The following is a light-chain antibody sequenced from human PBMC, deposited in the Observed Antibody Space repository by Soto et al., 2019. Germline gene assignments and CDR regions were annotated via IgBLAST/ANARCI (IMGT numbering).Light chain of an antibody. CDR3: QQYYRWPQT. CDR2: GSS. J-gene: IGKJ1*01. V-gene: IGKV3-15*01. Sequence: EIGMTQSPATVSVSPGDRATLSCRASRTVHSNVAWYQHKPGQAPRLLIYGSSFRATGVPARFSGSGFGTDFTLTISSLQSEDFAVYYCQQYYRWPQTFGQGTKVDIK. CDR1: RTVHSN.